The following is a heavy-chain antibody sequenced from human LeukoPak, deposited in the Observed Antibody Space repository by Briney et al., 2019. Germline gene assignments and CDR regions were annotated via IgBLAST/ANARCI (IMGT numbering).Heavy chain of an antibody. J-gene: IGHJ4*02. Sequence: PGGPLSPSCAASEFTINRFTLYWVRQPPGKGLERVSLIVRKSVVTSYAGSVRGRFTISRDNRKQSLFLQMDSLRTEDTALYYCAKEYDCNGDCYTALDSWGQGTLVTVS. D-gene: IGHD2-21*02. V-gene: IGHV3-43*01. CDR2: IVRKSVVT. CDR3: AKEYDCNGDCYTALDS. CDR1: EFTINRFT.